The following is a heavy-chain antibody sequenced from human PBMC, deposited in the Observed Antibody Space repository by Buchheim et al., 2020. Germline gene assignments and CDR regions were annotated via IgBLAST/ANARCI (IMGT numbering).Heavy chain of an antibody. CDR2: INPNSGGP. CDR3: ARDTVVPTASAFDI. CDR1: GYSFIGYY. D-gene: IGHD2-2*01. V-gene: IGHV1-2*02. J-gene: IGHJ3*02. Sequence: QVQLVQSGAEVKKPGASVRVSCKASGYSFIGYYLHWVRQAPGQGPEWMGWINPNSGGPNYAQNFQGRVTMSRDTPLSTAYMELSWLRSDDTAVYYCARDTVVPTASAFDIWGQGT.